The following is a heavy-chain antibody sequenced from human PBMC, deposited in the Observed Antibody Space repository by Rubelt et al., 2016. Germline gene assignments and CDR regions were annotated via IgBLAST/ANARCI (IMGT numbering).Heavy chain of an antibody. J-gene: IGHJ5*02. CDR1: GGSISSYY. D-gene: IGHD6-6*01. V-gene: IGHV4-59*01. CDR2: IYYSGST. Sequence: QVQLQESGPGLVKPSETLSLTCTVSGGSISSYYWSWIRQPPGKGLEWIGYIYYSGSTNYNPSLKSRVTISVDRSKNQFSLKLSFVTAADTAVYYCARAQRRSIAARPNWFDPWGQGTLVTVSS. CDR3: ARAQRRSIAARPNWFDP.